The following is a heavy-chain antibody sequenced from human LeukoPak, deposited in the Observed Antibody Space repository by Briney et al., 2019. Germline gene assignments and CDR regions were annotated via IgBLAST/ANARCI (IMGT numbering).Heavy chain of an antibody. CDR3: ARDLEYSYGYSDY. CDR1: GFTFSSYA. CDR2: ISSNGGST. D-gene: IGHD5-18*01. V-gene: IGHV3-64*01. Sequence: GGSLRLSCAASGFTFSSYAMHWVRQAPGKGLEYVSAISSNGGSTYYANSVKGRFTISRDNSKNTLYLQMGSLRAEDMAVYYCARDLEYSYGYSDYWGQGTLVTVSS. J-gene: IGHJ4*02.